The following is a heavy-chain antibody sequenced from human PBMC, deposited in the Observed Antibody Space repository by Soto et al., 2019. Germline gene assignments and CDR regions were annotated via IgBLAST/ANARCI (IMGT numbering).Heavy chain of an antibody. CDR2: IYSSGSP. Sequence: TSETLSLTCTVSGGSISGYYWSWIRQPPGKGLEWIGYIYSSGSPNYNPSLKGRAAISVDTSENQTSLRLSSVTAADTAVYYCAIVVIVPAARGHYNYFYMXVWGKGTTVTVSS. CDR3: AIVVIVPAARGHYNYFYMXV. CDR1: GGSISGYY. V-gene: IGHV4-59*08. D-gene: IGHD2-2*01. J-gene: IGHJ6*03.